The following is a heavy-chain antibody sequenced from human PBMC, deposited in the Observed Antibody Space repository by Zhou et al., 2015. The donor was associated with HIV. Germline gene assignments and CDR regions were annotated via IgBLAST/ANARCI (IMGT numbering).Heavy chain of an antibody. D-gene: IGHD3-10*01. CDR1: GYTFTTYG. CDR2: ISTYNINA. Sequence: QAQLVQTGPEVKKPGASVKVSCTASGYTFTTYGITWVRQAPGQGLEWMGGISTYNINAVYAQKFQGRITMSTDISTTTAYMELRSLRSDDTAVYYCARRGNYFDSGNYRYWFDPGAREPWSPSPQ. V-gene: IGHV1-18*01. J-gene: IGHJ5*02. CDR3: ARRGNYFDSGNYRYWFDP.